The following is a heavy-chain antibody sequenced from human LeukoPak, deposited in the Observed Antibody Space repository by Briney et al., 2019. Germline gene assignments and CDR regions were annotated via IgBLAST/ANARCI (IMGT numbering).Heavy chain of an antibody. V-gene: IGHV4-39*01. J-gene: IGHJ4*02. CDR3: ARRVVVTAIDY. CDR1: GGSISRSSYY. CDR2: IYSGST. D-gene: IGHD2-21*02. Sequence: SETLSLTCTVSGGSISRSSYYWGWIRQPPGKGLEWIGSIYSGSTYYNPSLKSRVTISVDTSKNQFSLKLSSVTAADTAVYYCARRVVVTAIDYWGQGTLVTVSS.